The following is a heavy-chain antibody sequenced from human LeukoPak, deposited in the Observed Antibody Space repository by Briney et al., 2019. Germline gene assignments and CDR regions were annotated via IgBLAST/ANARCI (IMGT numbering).Heavy chain of an antibody. Sequence: GGSLRLSCAASGFSFGSYWMHWVRQAPGKGLVWVSRIESDGSRTTYADSVEGRFTVSRDNAKNTLYLQMNSLRAEDTAVYYCAKDYVDIVATEPRGGVDFFDYWGQGTLVTVSS. V-gene: IGHV3-74*01. D-gene: IGHD5-12*01. CDR1: GFSFGSYW. CDR2: IESDGSRT. CDR3: AKDYVDIVATEPRGGVDFFDY. J-gene: IGHJ4*02.